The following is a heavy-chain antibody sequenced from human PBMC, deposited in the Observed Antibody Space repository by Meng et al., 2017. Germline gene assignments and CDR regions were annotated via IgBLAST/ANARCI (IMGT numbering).Heavy chain of an antibody. J-gene: IGHJ4*02. CDR1: GYTFTSYG. CDR2: ISAYNGNT. D-gene: IGHD3-22*01. Sequence: ASVKVSCKASGYTFTSYGISWVRQAPGQGLEWMGWISAYNGNTNYARKLQGRVTMTTDTSTSTAYMELRSLRSDDTAVYYCARRGGGEYYYDSSGYYFDYWGQGTLVTVSS. CDR3: ARRGGGEYYYDSSGYYFDY. V-gene: IGHV1-18*01.